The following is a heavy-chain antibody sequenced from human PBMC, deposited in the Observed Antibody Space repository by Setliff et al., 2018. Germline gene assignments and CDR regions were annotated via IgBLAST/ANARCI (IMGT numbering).Heavy chain of an antibody. Sequence: SETLSLTCTVSGGSISSYYWSWIRQPPGKGLEWIGYISYSGSTNYNPSLKSRVSISLDTSKNHFSLKLSSVTAADTAVYYCVRQPRTYVAAGPPFEYWGQGTLVTVSS. J-gene: IGHJ4*02. D-gene: IGHD6-19*01. CDR2: ISYSGST. V-gene: IGHV4-59*08. CDR1: GGSISSYY. CDR3: VRQPRTYVAAGPPFEY.